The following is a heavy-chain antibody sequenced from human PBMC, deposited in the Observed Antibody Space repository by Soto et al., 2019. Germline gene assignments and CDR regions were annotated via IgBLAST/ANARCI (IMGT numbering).Heavy chain of an antibody. CDR1: GYTFSNYG. J-gene: IGHJ2*01. D-gene: IGHD6-19*01. Sequence: ASVKVSCKASGYTFSNYGIHWVRQAPGQRLEWMGWINAGNGNTKYSQKFQDRVTITRDTSATTAYMELSNLRSEDTAVFYCARSGYSSGWYHWYFDLWGRGTLVTVYS. CDR3: ARSGYSSGWYHWYFDL. V-gene: IGHV1-3*01. CDR2: INAGNGNT.